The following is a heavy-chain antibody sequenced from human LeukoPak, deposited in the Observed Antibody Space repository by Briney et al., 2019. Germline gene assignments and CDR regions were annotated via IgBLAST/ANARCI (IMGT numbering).Heavy chain of an antibody. CDR1: GGSISSSSYY. CDR2: IYYSGST. J-gene: IGHJ2*01. V-gene: IGHV4-39*01. Sequence: SETLSLTCTVSGGSISSSSYYWGWIRQPPGKGLEWIGSIYYSGSTYYNPSLKSRVTISVDTSKNQFSLKLSSVTAADTAVYYCARLENRWYFDLWGRGTLVTVSS. CDR3: ARLENRWYFDL. D-gene: IGHD5-24*01.